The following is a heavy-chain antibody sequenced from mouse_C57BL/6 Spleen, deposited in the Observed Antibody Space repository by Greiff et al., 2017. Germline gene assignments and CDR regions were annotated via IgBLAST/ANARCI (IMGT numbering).Heavy chain of an antibody. CDR2: IDPSDSYT. J-gene: IGHJ3*01. CDR1: GYTFTSYW. Sequence: QVQLQQPGAELVKPGASVKLSCKASGYTFTSYWMQWVKQRPGQGLEWIGEIDPSDSYTNYNQKFKGKATLTVGTSSSTAYMQLSSLTSEDSAVYYCASGEGFAYWGQGTLVTVSA. CDR3: ASGEGFAY. V-gene: IGHV1-50*01.